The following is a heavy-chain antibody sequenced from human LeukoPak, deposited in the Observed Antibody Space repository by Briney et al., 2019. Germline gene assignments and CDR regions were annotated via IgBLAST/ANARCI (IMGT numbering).Heavy chain of an antibody. CDR2: IYYSGST. J-gene: IGHJ5*02. Sequence: SETLSLTCTVSGGSISSCYWSWIRQPPGKGLEWIGYIYYSGSTNYNPSLKSRVTISVDTSKNQFSLKLSSVTAADTAVYYCARSFGSGNYWFDPWGQGTLVTVSS. CDR1: GGSISSCY. V-gene: IGHV4-59*08. D-gene: IGHD3-10*01. CDR3: ARSFGSGNYWFDP.